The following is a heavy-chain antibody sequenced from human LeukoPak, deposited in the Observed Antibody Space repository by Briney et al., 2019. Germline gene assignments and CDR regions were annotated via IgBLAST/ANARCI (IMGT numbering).Heavy chain of an antibody. CDR2: INHSGST. Sequence: SETLSLTCAVYGGSFSGYYWSWIRQPPGKGLEWIGEINHSGSTNYNPPLKSRVTISVDTSKNQFSLKLSSVTAADTAVYYCARDSVDVDAFDIWGQGTMVTVSS. CDR1: GGSFSGYY. V-gene: IGHV4-34*01. CDR3: ARDSVDVDAFDI. J-gene: IGHJ3*02. D-gene: IGHD5/OR15-5a*01.